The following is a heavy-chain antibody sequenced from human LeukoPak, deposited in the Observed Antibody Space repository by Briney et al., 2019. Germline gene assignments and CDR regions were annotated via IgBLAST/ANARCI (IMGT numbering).Heavy chain of an antibody. CDR1: GSRFTNYR. CDR3: ARLDEDFYYDGSGFYF. CDR2: IYPGDSET. V-gene: IGHV5-51*01. Sequence: GESLKISCRGSGSRFTNYRIAWVRQMPGKGLEWMGIIYPGDSETTYSPSFQGQVTISVDKSINTACLQWSSPRTSDTAMYYCARLDEDFYYDGSGFYFWGQGTLVTVSS. J-gene: IGHJ1*01. D-gene: IGHD3-22*01.